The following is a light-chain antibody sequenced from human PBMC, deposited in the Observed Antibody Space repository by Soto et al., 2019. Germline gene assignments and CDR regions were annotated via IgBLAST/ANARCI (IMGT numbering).Light chain of an antibody. J-gene: IGKJ5*01. CDR3: MQSTQLPPT. CDR2: EVS. CDR1: QSLLHITGETF. Sequence: DVVMTQTTLSLSVAPGQPASISCKSIQSLLHITGETFLFWYLQKPGQSPQLLIYEVSTRVSGVPDRFSGSGSGTDFTLEISRVETDDVGIYYCMQSTQLPPTFGQGTRLEI. V-gene: IGKV2D-29*02.